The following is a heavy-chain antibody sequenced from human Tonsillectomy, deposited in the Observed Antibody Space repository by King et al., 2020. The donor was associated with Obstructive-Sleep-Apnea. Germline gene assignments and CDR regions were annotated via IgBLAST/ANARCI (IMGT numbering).Heavy chain of an antibody. D-gene: IGHD5-18*01. CDR3: ARQGYSYGYEDYYYAMDV. CDR2: ISYSGST. CDR1: GGSISSYY. Sequence: QLQESGPGLVKPSETLSLTCTVSGGSISSYYWSWIRQPPGKGLEWIGYISYSGSTNYNPSLKSRVTISVDTSKNQFSLKLSSMTAADTAVFYCARQGYSYGYEDYYYAMDVWGQGTTVTVSS. J-gene: IGHJ6*02. V-gene: IGHV4-59*08.